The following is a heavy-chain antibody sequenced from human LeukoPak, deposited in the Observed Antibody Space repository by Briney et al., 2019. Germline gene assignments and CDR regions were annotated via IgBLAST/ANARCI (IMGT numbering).Heavy chain of an antibody. J-gene: IGHJ4*02. CDR2: INSDGQTT. Sequence: GGSLRLSCAASGFTFSNYWMHWVRQAPGKGLVWVSRINSDGQTTSYADSVKGRFSISRDDSRNTLYLQMNSLRGDDTAVYYCAEDVGKWESLHFFDYWGQGTLVTVSS. CDR3: AEDVGKWESLHFFDY. D-gene: IGHD1-26*01. V-gene: IGHV3-74*01. CDR1: GFTFSNYW.